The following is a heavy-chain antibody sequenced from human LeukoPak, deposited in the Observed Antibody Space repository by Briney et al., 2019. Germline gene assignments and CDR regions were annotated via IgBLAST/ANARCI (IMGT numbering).Heavy chain of an antibody. Sequence: PGRSLRLSCAASGFTFSSYAMSWVRQAPGKGLEWVSATSGSGGSTYYADSVKGRFTISRDNSKNTLYLQMNSLRAEDTAVYYCAKGGEQWLVFDWFDPWGQGTLVTVSS. CDR1: GFTFSSYA. CDR3: AKGGEQWLVFDWFDP. V-gene: IGHV3-23*01. D-gene: IGHD6-19*01. J-gene: IGHJ5*02. CDR2: TSGSGGST.